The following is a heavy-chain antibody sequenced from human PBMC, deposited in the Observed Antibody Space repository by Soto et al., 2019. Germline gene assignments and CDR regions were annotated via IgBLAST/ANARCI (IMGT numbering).Heavy chain of an antibody. CDR2: VSGSGGNT. CDR3: AKLNLFVSAAAGRGPFDY. CDR1: GFTFSNYA. Sequence: VQLLESGGGLVQPGGSLRLSCAASGFTFSNYAMSWVRQAPGKGLEWVSAVSGSGGNTYYADSVQGRFTISRDNSKNMLNRQMNSLRAEDTAVYYCAKLNLFVSAAAGRGPFDYWGQGTLVTVS. D-gene: IGHD6-13*01. J-gene: IGHJ4*02. V-gene: IGHV3-23*01.